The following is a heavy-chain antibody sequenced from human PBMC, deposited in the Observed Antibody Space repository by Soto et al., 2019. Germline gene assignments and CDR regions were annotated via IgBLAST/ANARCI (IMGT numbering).Heavy chain of an antibody. J-gene: IGHJ6*02. V-gene: IGHV6-1*01. CDR1: GDSVSSNSAA. CDR2: TYYRSKWYN. Sequence: SPTLSLTCAISGDSVSSNSAAWNWIRQSPSRGLEWLGRTYYRSKWYNDYAVSVKSRITINPDTSKNQFSLQLNSVTPEDTAVYYCASGLLAVAAPRGYYYYGMDVSGPGTTVTVSS. D-gene: IGHD6-19*01. CDR3: ASGLLAVAAPRGYYYYGMDV.